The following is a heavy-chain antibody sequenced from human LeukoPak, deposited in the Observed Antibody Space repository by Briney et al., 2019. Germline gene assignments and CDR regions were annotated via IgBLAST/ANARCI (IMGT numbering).Heavy chain of an antibody. CDR2: IRYDGSNN. D-gene: IGHD1-26*01. Sequence: GGSLRLSCAASGFTFSTYGMHWVRQAPGKGLEWVAFIRYDGSNNYYADSVKGRFTISRDNSKNTLYLQMNSLRAEDSAVYYCAKDWGSGVGTKILDYWGQGTLVTVSS. CDR1: GFTFSTYG. V-gene: IGHV3-30*02. CDR3: AKDWGSGVGTKILDY. J-gene: IGHJ4*02.